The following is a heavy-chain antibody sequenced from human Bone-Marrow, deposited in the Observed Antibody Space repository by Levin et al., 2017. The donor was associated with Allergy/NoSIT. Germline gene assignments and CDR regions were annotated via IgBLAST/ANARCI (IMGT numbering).Heavy chain of an antibody. J-gene: IGHJ2*01. CDR1: GFTLSSYG. CDR2: ISYDGSNT. CDR3: VKEYRTVTVMVRGVNWYFDL. Sequence: PGGSLRLSCTASGFTLSSYGMHWVRQAPGKGLEWVAVISYDGSNTYYADSVKGRFTISRDNSKNTLFLQMNSLRAEDTAVYYCVKEYRTVTVMVRGVNWYFDLWGRGTRVTVSS. V-gene: IGHV3-30*18. D-gene: IGHD3-10*01.